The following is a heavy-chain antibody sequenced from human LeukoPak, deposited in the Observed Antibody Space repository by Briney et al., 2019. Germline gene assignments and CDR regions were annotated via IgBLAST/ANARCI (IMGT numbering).Heavy chain of an antibody. V-gene: IGHV1-18*01. J-gene: IGHJ6*02. CDR2: ISAYNGNT. Sequence: ASVKVSCKASGYTFTSYGISWVRQAPGQGLERMGWISAYNGNTNYAQKLQGRVTMTTDTSTSTAYMELRSLRSDDTAVYYCARAPVLRYFDWFPPYYYYGMDVWGQGTTVTVSS. CDR3: ARAPVLRYFDWFPPYYYYGMDV. CDR1: GYTFTSYG. D-gene: IGHD3-9*01.